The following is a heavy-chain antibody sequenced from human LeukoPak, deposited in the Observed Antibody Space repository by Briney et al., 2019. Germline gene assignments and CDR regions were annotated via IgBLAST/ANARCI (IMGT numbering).Heavy chain of an antibody. CDR1: GYSFTDYI. CDR2: IGTYDGHT. D-gene: IGHD3-22*01. CDR3: ARLMDNNYDGSAFDY. Sequence: ASVKVSCKTSGYSFTDYIIAWVRQAPGQGLEWLGWIGTYDGHTSYAQKVQGRVTMTTDTSATTAYLGLRSLTSDDTAPYYCARLMDNNYDGSAFDYWGQGTLVTVSS. V-gene: IGHV1-18*01. J-gene: IGHJ4*02.